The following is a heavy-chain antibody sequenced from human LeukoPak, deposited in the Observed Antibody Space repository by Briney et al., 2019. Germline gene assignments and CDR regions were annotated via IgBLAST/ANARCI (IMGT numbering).Heavy chain of an antibody. CDR3: ARDLEGDFLYYFDY. CDR2: ISSSGSTI. CDR1: GFTFSDYY. V-gene: IGHV3-11*01. Sequence: PGGSLRLSCAAPGFTFSDYYMSWIRQAPGKGLEWVSYISSSGSTIYYADSVKGRFTISRDNAKNSLYLQMNSLRAEDTAVYYCARDLEGDFLYYFDYWGQGTLVTVPS. J-gene: IGHJ4*02. D-gene: IGHD2-21*01.